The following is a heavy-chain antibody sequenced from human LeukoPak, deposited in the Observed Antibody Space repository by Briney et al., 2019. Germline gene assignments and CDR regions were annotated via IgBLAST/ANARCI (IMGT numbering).Heavy chain of an antibody. Sequence: RSSETLSLTCTVSGGSISSSSYYWGWIRQPPGKGLEWIGSIYYSGSTYYNPSLKSRVTISVDTSKNQFSLKLSSVTAADTAVYYCARQGGSGGWYLRHPLENYYGIDVWGQGTTVTVSS. CDR3: ARQGGSGGWYLRHPLENYYGIDV. CDR1: GGSISSSSYY. D-gene: IGHD6-19*01. V-gene: IGHV4-39*01. CDR2: IYYSGST. J-gene: IGHJ6*02.